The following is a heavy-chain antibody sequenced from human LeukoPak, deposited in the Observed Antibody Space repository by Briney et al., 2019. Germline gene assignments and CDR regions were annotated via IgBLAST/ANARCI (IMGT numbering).Heavy chain of an antibody. CDR1: GFTFSSYA. V-gene: IGHV3-23*01. CDR2: ISGSGGST. Sequence: PGRSLRLSCAASGFTFSSYAMHWVRQAPGKGLEWVSSISGSGGSTYYADSVKGRFTISRDNSKNSLYLQMNSLRAEDTAVYYCARVYCSSTSCPAYYYYGMDVWGQGTTVTVSS. CDR3: ARVYCSSTSCPAYYYYGMDV. D-gene: IGHD2-2*01. J-gene: IGHJ6*02.